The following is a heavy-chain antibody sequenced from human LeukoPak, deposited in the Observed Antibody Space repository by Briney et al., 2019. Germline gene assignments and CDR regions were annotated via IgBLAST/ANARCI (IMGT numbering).Heavy chain of an antibody. CDR2: INSDGSST. V-gene: IGHV3-74*01. J-gene: IGHJ4*02. D-gene: IGHD4-17*01. CDR3: ARPGGYGDYAY. Sequence: GESLKISCAASGFTFSSYWMHWVRQAPGKGLVWVSRINSDGSSTSYADSVKGRFTISRDNAKNTLYLQMNSLRAEDTAVYYCARPGGYGDYAYWGQGTLVTVSS. CDR1: GFTFSSYW.